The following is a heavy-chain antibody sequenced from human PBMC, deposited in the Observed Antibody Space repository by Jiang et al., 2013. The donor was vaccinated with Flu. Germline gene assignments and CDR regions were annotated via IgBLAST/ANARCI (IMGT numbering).Heavy chain of an antibody. Sequence: KPTQTLTLTCTFSGFSLSTSGVGVGWIRQPPGKALEWLALIYWDDDKRYSPSLKSRLTITKDTSKNQVVLTMTNMDPVDTATYYCAHRPAVDYETARFDYWGQGPWSPSPQ. D-gene: IGHD4-17*01. CDR1: GFSLSTSGVG. J-gene: IGHJ4*02. V-gene: IGHV2-5*02. CDR3: AHRPAVDYETARFDY. CDR2: IYWDDDK.